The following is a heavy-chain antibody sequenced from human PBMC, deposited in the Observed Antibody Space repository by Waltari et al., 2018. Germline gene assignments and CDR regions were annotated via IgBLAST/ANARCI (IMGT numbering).Heavy chain of an antibody. D-gene: IGHD1-26*01. Sequence: QVQLQESGPGLVKPSETLSLTCAVSGYSISTGYAWGRIRQPPGKGLEWIGSIYHSGSTYYNPSLKSRVTISVDTSKNQFSLKLSSVTAADTAVYYCARSRKLGWFDPWGQGTLVTVSS. CDR1: GYSISTGYA. V-gene: IGHV4-38-2*01. J-gene: IGHJ5*02. CDR2: IYHSGST. CDR3: ARSRKLGWFDP.